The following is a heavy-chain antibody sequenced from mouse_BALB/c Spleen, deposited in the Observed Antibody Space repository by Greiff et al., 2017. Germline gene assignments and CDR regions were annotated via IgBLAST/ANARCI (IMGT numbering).Heavy chain of an antibody. J-gene: IGHJ1*01. V-gene: IGHV5-9-3*01. Sequence: EVKLVESGGGLVKPGGSLKLSCAASGFTFSSYAMSWVRQTPEKRLEWVATISSGGSYTYYPDSVKGRFTISRDNAKNTLYLQMSSLRSEDTAMYYCARHGAWYFDVWGAGTTVTVSS. CDR2: ISSGGSYT. CDR1: GFTFSSYA. CDR3: ARHGAWYFDV.